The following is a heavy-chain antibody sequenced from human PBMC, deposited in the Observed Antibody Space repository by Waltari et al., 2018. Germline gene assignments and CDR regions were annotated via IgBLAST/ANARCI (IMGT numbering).Heavy chain of an antibody. V-gene: IGHV3-30*18. D-gene: IGHD1-26*01. CDR1: GFTFSRYG. CDR3: AKGEGGSYFSAFDI. CDR2: IWYDGSNK. Sequence: QVQLVESGGGVVQPGRSLRLSCAASGFTFSRYGMHWVRQAPGKGLEWVAVIWYDGSNKYYADSVKGRFTISRDNSKNTLYLQMNSLRAEDTAMYYCAKGEGGSYFSAFDIWGQGTMVTVSS. J-gene: IGHJ3*02.